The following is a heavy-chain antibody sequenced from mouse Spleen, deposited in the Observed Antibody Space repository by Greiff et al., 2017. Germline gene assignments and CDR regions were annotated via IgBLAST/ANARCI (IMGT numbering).Heavy chain of an antibody. CDR1: GFTFSDYG. D-gene: IGHD3-1*01. Sequence: EVKLMESGGGLVKPGGSLKLSCAASGFTFSDYGMHWVRQAPEKGLEWVAYISSGSSTIYYADTVKGRFTISRDNAKNTLFLQMTSLRSEDTAMYYCARGLTGHYFDSWGEGTTLTVSS. V-gene: IGHV5-17*01. CDR3: ARGLTGHYFDS. CDR2: ISSGSSTI. J-gene: IGHJ2*01.